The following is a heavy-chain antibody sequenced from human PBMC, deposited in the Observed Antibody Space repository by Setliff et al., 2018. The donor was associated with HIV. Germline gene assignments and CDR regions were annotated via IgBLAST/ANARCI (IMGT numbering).Heavy chain of an antibody. D-gene: IGHD2-2*01. CDR3: ARGFDYAQRPPLYYFGY. CDR2: IYYSGNP. V-gene: IGHV4-31*02. Sequence: SETLSLTCTVSGGSISSGYYYWSWIRQHPGKGLEWIGYIYYSGNPFYNPSLRSRVTISLDTSKNQFSLKLSSVTAADTAVYYCARGFDYAQRPPLYYFGYWGQGTLVTVSS. CDR1: GGSISSGYYY. J-gene: IGHJ4*02.